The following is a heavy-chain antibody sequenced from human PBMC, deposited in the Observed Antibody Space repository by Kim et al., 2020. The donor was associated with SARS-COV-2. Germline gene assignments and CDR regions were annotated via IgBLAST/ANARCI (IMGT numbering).Heavy chain of an antibody. CDR3: AEDGGHGSQGDFDY. J-gene: IGHJ4*02. V-gene: IGHV3-33*03. D-gene: IGHD5-12*01. Sequence: KGRATITRDTPRNALYQQMNSLRAEDTAVYYCAEDGGHGSQGDFDYWGQGTLVTVSS.